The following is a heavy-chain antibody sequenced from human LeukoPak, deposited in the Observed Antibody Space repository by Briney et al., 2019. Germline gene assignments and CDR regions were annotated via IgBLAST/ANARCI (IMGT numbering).Heavy chain of an antibody. J-gene: IGHJ4*02. Sequence: GGSLRLSCAASGFTVSSNYMSWVRQAPGKGLEWVSVIYSGGSTNYADSVKGRFTISRDNAKNALYLQMNSLRAEDTAVYYCAKDLHYGSADYWGQGTLVTVSS. D-gene: IGHD3-10*01. CDR1: GFTVSSNY. V-gene: IGHV3-66*01. CDR2: IYSGGST. CDR3: AKDLHYGSADY.